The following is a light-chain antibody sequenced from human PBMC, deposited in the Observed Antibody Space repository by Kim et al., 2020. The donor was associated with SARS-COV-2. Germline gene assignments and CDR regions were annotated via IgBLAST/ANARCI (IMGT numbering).Light chain of an antibody. Sequence: APGKTARITCGGNNIGSKSVHWYQQKPGQAPVLVIYYDSDRPSGIPERFSGSNSENTATLTISRVEAGDEADYDCQVWDSSSDHRVFGGGTQLTVL. CDR1: NIGSKS. J-gene: IGLJ3*02. V-gene: IGLV3-21*04. CDR2: YDS. CDR3: QVWDSSSDHRV.